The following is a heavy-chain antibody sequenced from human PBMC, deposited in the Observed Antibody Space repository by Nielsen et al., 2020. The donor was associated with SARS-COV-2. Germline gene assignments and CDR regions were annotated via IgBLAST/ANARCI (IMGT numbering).Heavy chain of an antibody. D-gene: IGHD3-22*01. V-gene: IGHV3-30*18. CDR3: AKHRWGHFYDSIDY. Sequence: GESLKISCAASGFTFSSYGMHWVRQAPGKGLEWVAVISYDGSNKYYADSVKGRFTISRDNSKNTLYLQMNSLRAEDTAVYYCAKHRWGHFYDSIDYWGQGNLVTVSS. J-gene: IGHJ4*02. CDR1: GFTFSSYG. CDR2: ISYDGSNK.